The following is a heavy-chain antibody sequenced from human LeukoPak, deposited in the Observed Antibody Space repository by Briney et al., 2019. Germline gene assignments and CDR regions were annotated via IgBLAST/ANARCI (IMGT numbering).Heavy chain of an antibody. Sequence: ASVKVSCKASGYTFTSYDINWVRQATGQGLEWMGWMNPNSGNTGYAQKFQGRVTITRNTSISTAYMELSSLRSEDTAVYYCARSQFGELLNGFDYWGQGTLVTVSS. D-gene: IGHD3-10*01. CDR2: MNPNSGNT. CDR3: ARSQFGELLNGFDY. CDR1: GYTFTSYD. V-gene: IGHV1-8*03. J-gene: IGHJ4*02.